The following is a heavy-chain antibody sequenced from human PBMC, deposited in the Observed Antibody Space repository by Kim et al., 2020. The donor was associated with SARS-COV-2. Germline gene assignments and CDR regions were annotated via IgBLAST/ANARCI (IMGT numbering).Heavy chain of an antibody. Sequence: GGSLRLSCAASGFSVSEYWMHWVRQVPGKGLVWVSRVNSDGTGSVYADSVEGRFTISRDNSKNTLYLQMNSLRVEDTAVYYCARDKRDSRSPVYYGMDVWGQGTTVTVSS. CDR2: VNSDGTGS. CDR3: ARDKRDSRSPVYYGMDV. D-gene: IGHD6-13*01. V-gene: IGHV3-74*01. CDR1: GFSVSEYW. J-gene: IGHJ6*01.